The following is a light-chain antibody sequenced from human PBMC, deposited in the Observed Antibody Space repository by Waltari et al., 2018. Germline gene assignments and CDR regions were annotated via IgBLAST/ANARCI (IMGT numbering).Light chain of an antibody. CDR3: CSYTSSDTYV. CDR2: EVT. Sequence: QSTLTQPASVSGSPGQSITISCTGTRRDVGTYNYVSWYQQHPGKVPKLLIYEVTSRPSGVPDRFSASKSGNTASLTISGLQAEDEGDYYCCSYTSSDTYVFGTGTKVTVL. V-gene: IGLV2-14*01. CDR1: RRDVGTYNY. J-gene: IGLJ1*01.